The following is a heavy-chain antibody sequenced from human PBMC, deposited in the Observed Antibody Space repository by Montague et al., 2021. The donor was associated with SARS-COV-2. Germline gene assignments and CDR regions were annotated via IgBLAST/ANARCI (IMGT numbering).Heavy chain of an antibody. Sequence: TLSLTCTVSGGSISSGSYYWSWIRQPAGKGLEWIGRIYTSGSTNYXXSLKSRVTISVDTSKNQFSLKLSSVTAADTAVYYCARAKWELYFDYWGQGTLVTVSS. V-gene: IGHV4-61*02. D-gene: IGHD1-26*01. J-gene: IGHJ4*02. CDR1: GGSISSGSYY. CDR3: ARAKWELYFDY. CDR2: IYTSGST.